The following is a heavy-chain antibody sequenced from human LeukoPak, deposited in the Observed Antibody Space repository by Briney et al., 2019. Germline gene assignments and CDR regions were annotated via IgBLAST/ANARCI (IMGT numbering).Heavy chain of an antibody. Sequence: PGGSLRLSCAASGFTFDDYGMSWVRQAPGKGLEWVSGINWNGGSTGYADSVKGRFTISRDNAKNSLYLQMNSLRAEDTAVYYCARESLWFGELISYYYYMDVWGKGTTVTISS. D-gene: IGHD3-10*01. V-gene: IGHV3-20*04. CDR1: GFTFDDYG. J-gene: IGHJ6*03. CDR2: INWNGGST. CDR3: ARESLWFGELISYYYYMDV.